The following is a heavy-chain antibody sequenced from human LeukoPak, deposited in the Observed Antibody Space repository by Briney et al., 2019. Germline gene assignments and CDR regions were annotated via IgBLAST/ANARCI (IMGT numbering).Heavy chain of an antibody. D-gene: IGHD5-24*01. J-gene: IGHJ4*02. V-gene: IGHV3-48*01. CDR1: GFTFSHYS. CDR2: VGISSGNT. Sequence: PGGSLRLSCAASGFTFSHYSMKGVRQAPGRGLEWISCVGISSGNTKYADSVKGRFTISGDKAKNSLYLQMNSLRVEDTAVYYCARDYKYAFDNWGQGTLVTVSS. CDR3: ARDYKYAFDN.